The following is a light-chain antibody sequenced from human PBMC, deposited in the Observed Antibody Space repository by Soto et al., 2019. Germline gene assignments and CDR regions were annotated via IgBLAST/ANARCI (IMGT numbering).Light chain of an antibody. V-gene: IGKV3-11*01. Sequence: EVVLTQSPATLSFSPGERATLSCRASQSVSSYLAWYQQKPGQAPRLLIYDASNRATGIPARFSGSGSGTDFTLTISSLEPEDFAVYYCQQRSNCRFTFGPATKVDIK. CDR3: QQRSNCRFT. CDR1: QSVSSY. J-gene: IGKJ3*01. CDR2: DAS.